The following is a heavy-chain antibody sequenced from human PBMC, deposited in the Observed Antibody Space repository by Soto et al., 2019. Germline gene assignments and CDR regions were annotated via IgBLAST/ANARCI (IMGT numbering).Heavy chain of an antibody. Sequence: EVQLLESGGGLVQPGGSLRLSCAASGFTFSSYAMSWVRQAPGKGLEWVSAISGSGGSTYYADSVKGRFTISRDNYKNALYLQMNSLRAEDTAVYYCAKGGEGVELWVYWGQGTLVTVSS. CDR2: ISGSGGST. V-gene: IGHV3-23*01. CDR3: AKGGEGVELWVY. CDR1: GFTFSSYA. D-gene: IGHD1-7*01. J-gene: IGHJ4*02.